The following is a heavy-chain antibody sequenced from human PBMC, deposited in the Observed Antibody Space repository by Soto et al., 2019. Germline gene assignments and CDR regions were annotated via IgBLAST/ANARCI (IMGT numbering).Heavy chain of an antibody. D-gene: IGHD3-22*01. Sequence: AASVKVSCKASGGTFSSYAISWVRQAPGQGLEWMGGIIPIFGTANYAQKFQGRVTITADKSTSTAYMELSSLRSEDTAVYYCASMGYDSSGYYPRAYYYYGMDVWGQGTTVTV. V-gene: IGHV1-69*06. CDR3: ASMGYDSSGYYPRAYYYYGMDV. J-gene: IGHJ6*02. CDR1: GGTFSSYA. CDR2: IIPIFGTA.